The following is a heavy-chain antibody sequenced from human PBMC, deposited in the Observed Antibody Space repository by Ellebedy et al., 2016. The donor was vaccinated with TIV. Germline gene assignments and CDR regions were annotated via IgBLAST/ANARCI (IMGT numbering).Heavy chain of an antibody. CDR1: GFTFSNFP. CDR3: ARSPGISADFLDY. Sequence: GESLKISCAASGFTFSNFPMTWVRQAPGKGLEWIAHISCSSFYIYHADSVKGRFTISRDDAKNVLYLQMHSLRAEDTALYYCARSPGISADFLDYWGRGAQVTVSS. V-gene: IGHV3-21*06. D-gene: IGHD6-13*01. CDR2: ISCSSFYI. J-gene: IGHJ4*02.